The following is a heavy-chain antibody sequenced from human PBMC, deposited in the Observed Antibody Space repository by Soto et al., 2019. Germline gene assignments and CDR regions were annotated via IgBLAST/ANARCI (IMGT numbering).Heavy chain of an antibody. J-gene: IGHJ6*03. CDR1: GFSFSTYG. CDR2: YGGSGGST. D-gene: IGHD3-16*01. V-gene: IGHV3-23*01. CDR3: VKFRGRAYHYYYMDV. Sequence: DVQLLESGGGLAQRGGSLRLSCAASGFSFSTYGMTWVRQAPGKGLEWVSYGGSGGSTYYADSVKGRFTISRHNSKNTLYLQMHSLRAEDTAVYYCVKFRGRAYHYYYMDVWGNGTTVTVSS.